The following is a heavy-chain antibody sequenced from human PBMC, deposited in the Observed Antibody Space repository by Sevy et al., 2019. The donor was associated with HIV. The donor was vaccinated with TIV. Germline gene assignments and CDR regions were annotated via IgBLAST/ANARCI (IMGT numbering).Heavy chain of an antibody. CDR2: ISTSGRTI. J-gene: IGHJ3*02. CDR1: GFRFSAYS. V-gene: IGHV3-48*02. CDR3: ARTGLMNAFDM. D-gene: IGHD2-8*01. Sequence: GGSLRRSCAACGFRFSAYSMSWVRQAPGKGLEWVSFISTSGRTIHYADSMKGRFTISRNNEDNTVSLQMNRLRDEDTAVYYCARTGLMNAFDMWGRGTMVTVSS.